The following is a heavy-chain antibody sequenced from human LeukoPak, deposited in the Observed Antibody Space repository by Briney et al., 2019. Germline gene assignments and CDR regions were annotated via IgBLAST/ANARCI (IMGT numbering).Heavy chain of an antibody. CDR3: ARDVPVAGAPFDY. CDR1: GFILDRYN. V-gene: IGHV3-48*02. J-gene: IGHJ4*02. CDR2: ISSSSTSI. Sequence: GGSLRLSCVASGFILDRYNMNWVRQAPGKGLEWVSSISSSSTSIYYTDSVKGRFTISRDNAKNSLYLQMNSLRDGDTAVYYCARDVPVAGAPFDYWGQGTLVTVSS. D-gene: IGHD6-19*01.